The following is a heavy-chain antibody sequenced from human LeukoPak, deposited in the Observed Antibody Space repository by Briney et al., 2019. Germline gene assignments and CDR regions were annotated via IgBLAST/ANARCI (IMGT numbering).Heavy chain of an antibody. CDR2: MFYSGST. V-gene: IGHV4-59*08. J-gene: IGHJ6*03. Sequence: SETLSLTCTVSGDSISRYYWTWIRQPPGKGLEWTGYMFYSGSTTYNPSLKSRITISVDMSKNQFSLKLRSVTAADTAVYYCARLPYYEDNSGFRDYHYYMDVWGKGTTVNVFS. CDR3: ARLPYYEDNSGFRDYHYYMDV. CDR1: GDSISRYY. D-gene: IGHD3-22*01.